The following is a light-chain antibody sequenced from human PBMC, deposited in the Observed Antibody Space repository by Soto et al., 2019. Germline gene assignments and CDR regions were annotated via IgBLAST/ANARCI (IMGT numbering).Light chain of an antibody. CDR2: GAS. CDR1: QSVSSTY. J-gene: IGKJ2*01. V-gene: IGKV3-20*01. Sequence: EIVLTQSPGTLSLSPGERATLSCRASQSVSSTYLAWYQQKPGQAPRLLIYGASSRATGIPDRFSGSGSGTLFTLTISRLEPEDFAVYYCQRYDISPFPFCQGNKLEIK. CDR3: QRYDISPFP.